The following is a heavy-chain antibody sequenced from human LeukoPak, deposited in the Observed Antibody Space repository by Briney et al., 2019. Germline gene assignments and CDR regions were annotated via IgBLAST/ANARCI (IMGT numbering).Heavy chain of an antibody. CDR1: GFTFSNYW. Sequence: GGSLRLSCAASGFTFSNYWMSWVRQAPGKGLEWVANMKEDGSEKYYVDSVKGRFTISRDNAKNSLYLQMNSLKAEHTAVYYCARESPYYYDSPDAFDIWGQGTMVTVSS. V-gene: IGHV3-7*03. CDR3: ARESPYYYDSPDAFDI. D-gene: IGHD3-22*01. J-gene: IGHJ3*02. CDR2: MKEDGSEK.